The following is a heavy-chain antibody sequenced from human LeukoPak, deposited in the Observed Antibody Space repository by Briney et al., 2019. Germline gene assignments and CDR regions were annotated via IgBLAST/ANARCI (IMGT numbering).Heavy chain of an antibody. J-gene: IGHJ6*03. Sequence: GGSLRLSCAASGFTFSSNSMNWVRQAPGKGLEWVSSISSSSSYIYYADSVKGRFTISRDNAKNSLYLQMNSLRAEDTAVYYCARDSSGYLYYYYYMDVWGKGTTVTVSS. CDR1: GFTFSSNS. CDR2: ISSSSSYI. D-gene: IGHD3-22*01. V-gene: IGHV3-21*01. CDR3: ARDSSGYLYYYYYMDV.